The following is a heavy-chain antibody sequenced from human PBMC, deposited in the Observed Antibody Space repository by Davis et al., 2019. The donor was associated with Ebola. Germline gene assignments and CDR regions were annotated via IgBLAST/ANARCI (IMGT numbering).Heavy chain of an antibody. J-gene: IGHJ5*02. Sequence: SETLSLTCGVYGGSLSGYSWNWIRLSPGKGLEWIGEINYSGSTNYNPSLKSRVTISVDTSKSQFSLKVTSVTAADTDVYYGARRKRYTSGSYRGFEWFDAWDQGAQVTVSS. CDR2: INYSGST. CDR3: ARRKRYTSGSYRGFEWFDA. V-gene: IGHV4-34*01. CDR1: GGSLSGYS. D-gene: IGHD3-10*01.